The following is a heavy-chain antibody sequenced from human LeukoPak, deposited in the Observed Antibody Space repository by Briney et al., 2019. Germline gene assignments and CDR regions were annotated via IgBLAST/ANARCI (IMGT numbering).Heavy chain of an antibody. Sequence: PGGSLRLSCAASRFTFRSYKMNWVRQAPGKGLEWFSYISDSGSTIYYADSVKGRFTISRDNSKNTLYLQMNSLRAEDTAVYYCASDARGYSDYDYFDYWGQGTLVTVSS. J-gene: IGHJ4*02. CDR3: ASDARGYSDYDYFDY. CDR1: RFTFRSYK. V-gene: IGHV3-48*03. CDR2: ISDSGSTI. D-gene: IGHD5-12*01.